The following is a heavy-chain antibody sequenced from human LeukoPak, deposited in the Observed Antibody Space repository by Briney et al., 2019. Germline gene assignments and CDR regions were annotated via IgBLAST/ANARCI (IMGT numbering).Heavy chain of an antibody. Sequence: PSETLSLTCTVSGGSISSTNYYWGWIRQPPGKGLECIGTIYYSGSTYYSPSLKSRVTISVDTSKNQFSLKLSSVTAADTAMYYCARLAGYFYDSSGYPKPSSLIDFWGQRTLVTVSS. CDR2: IYYSGST. CDR3: ARLAGYFYDSSGYPKPSSLIDF. D-gene: IGHD3-22*01. J-gene: IGHJ4*02. V-gene: IGHV4-39*01. CDR1: GGSISSTNYY.